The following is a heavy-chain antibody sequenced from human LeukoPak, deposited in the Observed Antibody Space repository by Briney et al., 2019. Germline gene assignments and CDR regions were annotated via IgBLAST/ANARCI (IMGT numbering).Heavy chain of an antibody. CDR1: GDSVSSNSAA. Sequence: SQTLSLTCAISGDSVSSNSAAWNWIRQSPSRGLEWLGRTYYRSRWYNDYAVSVKSRITINPDTSKNQFSLQPNSVTAADTAVYYCARACGDHEMCFDYWGQGSLVTVSS. V-gene: IGHV6-1*01. CDR2: TYYRSRWYN. J-gene: IGHJ4*02. CDR3: ARACGDHEMCFDY. D-gene: IGHD2-21*01.